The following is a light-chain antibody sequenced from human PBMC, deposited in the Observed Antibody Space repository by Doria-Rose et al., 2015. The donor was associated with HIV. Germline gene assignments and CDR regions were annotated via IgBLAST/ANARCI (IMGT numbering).Light chain of an antibody. V-gene: IGKV3-20*01. J-gene: IGKJ1*01. CDR1: QSFSSTY. CDR2: DGS. Sequence: TQSPGTLSLSTGERATLSCRASQSFSSTYLAWYQQTPGQAPSLLIYDGSTRATGIPDRFSASASGTDFTLTINSLEPEDFALYYCHQYGTSWTFGQGTKVEI. CDR3: HQYGTSWT.